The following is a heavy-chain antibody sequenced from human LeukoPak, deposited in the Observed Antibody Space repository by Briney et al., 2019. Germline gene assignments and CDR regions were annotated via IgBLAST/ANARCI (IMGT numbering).Heavy chain of an antibody. CDR1: RFTFSSCA. CDR3: AKDRRGYDRIIEY. D-gene: IGHD5-12*01. V-gene: IGHV3-23*01. CDR2: ISGSGSST. Sequence: GGSLRLSCAASRFTFSSCAMRWVRQAPGKGLEWVSAISGSGSSTYYADSVQGRFTISRDNSKNTLYLQMNSLRAEDTAVYYCAKDRRGYDRIIEYWGQGTLVTVSS. J-gene: IGHJ4*02.